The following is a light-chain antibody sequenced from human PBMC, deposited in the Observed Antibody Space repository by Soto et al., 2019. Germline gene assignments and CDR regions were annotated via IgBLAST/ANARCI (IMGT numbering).Light chain of an antibody. CDR1: QSVSSY. CDR2: DAS. Sequence: EIVLTQSPATLSVSPGERATLSCRASQSVSSYLAWYQQKPGQTPRLLIYDASNRATGIPARFRGSGSGTDFTLTISSLEPEDFEVYDCQQRSSWPRTFGQGTKLEIK. CDR3: QQRSSWPRT. J-gene: IGKJ2*01. V-gene: IGKV3-11*01.